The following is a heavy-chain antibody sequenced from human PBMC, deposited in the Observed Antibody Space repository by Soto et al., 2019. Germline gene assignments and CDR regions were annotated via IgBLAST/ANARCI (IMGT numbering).Heavy chain of an antibody. Sequence: LRLSCAASGFTFSSYAMSWVRQAPGKGLEWVSAISGSGGSTYYPGSVKGRFTISRENAKNSLYLQMNSLRAEDTAVYYCARADYYYGMDVWGQGTTVTVSS. CDR2: ISGSGGST. J-gene: IGHJ6*02. CDR1: GFTFSSYA. V-gene: IGHV3-23*01. CDR3: ARADYYYGMDV.